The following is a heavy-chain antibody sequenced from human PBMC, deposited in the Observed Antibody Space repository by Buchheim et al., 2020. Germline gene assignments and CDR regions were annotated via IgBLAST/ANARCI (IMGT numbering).Heavy chain of an antibody. CDR2: IKQDGSEK. CDR3: AREGVQGVTPYYYYYYGMDV. D-gene: IGHD3-10*01. J-gene: IGHJ6*02. V-gene: IGHV3-7*01. CDR1: GFTFSSYW. Sequence: EVQLVESGGGLVQPGGSLRLSCAASGFTFSSYWMSWVRQAPGKGLEWVANIKQDGSEKYYVDSVKGRFTISRDNAKNSLYLQMNSLRAEDTAVYYCAREGVQGVTPYYYYYYGMDVWGQGTT.